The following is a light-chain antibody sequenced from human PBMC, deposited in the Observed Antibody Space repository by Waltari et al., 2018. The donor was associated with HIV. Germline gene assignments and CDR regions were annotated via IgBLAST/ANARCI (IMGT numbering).Light chain of an antibody. CDR3: AAWDDSLSGVV. V-gene: IGLV1-47*01. Sequence: QSVLTQPPSASGTPGQRVTISCSGSSSNIGSNYVSWYQQLPGTAPKLLIYRNNQRPSVVPDRFAGSKSGTSASLAISGLRSEDEADYYCAAWDDSLSGVVFGGGTKLTVL. CDR1: SSNIGSNY. CDR2: RNN. J-gene: IGLJ2*01.